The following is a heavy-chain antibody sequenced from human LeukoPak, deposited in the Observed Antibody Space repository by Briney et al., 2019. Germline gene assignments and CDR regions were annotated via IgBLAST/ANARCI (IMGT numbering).Heavy chain of an antibody. CDR1: GVSISSYY. V-gene: IGHV4-34*01. CDR2: MNHSGST. J-gene: IGHJ6*03. CDR3: ARRLGRKFGEGCYYYHYMDV. Sequence: SETLSLTCTVSGVSISSYYWSWIRQPPGKGLEWIGEMNHSGSTNYNPSLKSRVTISVDTSKNQFSLKLSSVTAADTAVYYCARRLGRKFGEGCYYYHYMDVWGKGTTVTSSS. D-gene: IGHD3-10*01.